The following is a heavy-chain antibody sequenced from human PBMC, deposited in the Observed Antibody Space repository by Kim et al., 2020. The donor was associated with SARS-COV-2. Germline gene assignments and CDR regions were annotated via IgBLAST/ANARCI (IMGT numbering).Heavy chain of an antibody. CDR3: ARDGGEKDAFDI. V-gene: IGHV4-59*01. D-gene: IGHD2-21*01. J-gene: IGHJ3*02. Sequence: NYNPSLKSRVTISVDTSKNQFSLKLSSVTAADTAVYYCARDGGEKDAFDIWGQGTMVTVSS.